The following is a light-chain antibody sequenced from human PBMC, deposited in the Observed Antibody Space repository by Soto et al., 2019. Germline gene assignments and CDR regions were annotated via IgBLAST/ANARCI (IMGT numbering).Light chain of an antibody. CDR3: QQRSNWPPIT. J-gene: IGKJ5*01. V-gene: IGKV3-11*01. Sequence: EIVLTQSPATLSLSPGERATLSCRASQSISRYLAWYQQKPGQAPRLLIYDESNSATGTPARFSGSGSGTDFTLTISSLEPEDFAVYYCQQRSNWPPITFGQGTRLEIK. CDR2: DES. CDR1: QSISRY.